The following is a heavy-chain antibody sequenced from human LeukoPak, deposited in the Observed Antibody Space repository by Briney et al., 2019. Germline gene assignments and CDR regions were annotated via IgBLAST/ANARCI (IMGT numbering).Heavy chain of an antibody. CDR2: ISYDASNK. V-gene: IGHV3-30-3*01. CDR3: AREEYGGVYFDY. Sequence: GGSLRLSCAASGFTFSSYAMHWVRQAPGKGLERVAVISYDASNKYYTDSVKGRFTISRDNSKNMLYLQMDSLRVEDTAVYHCAREEYGGVYFDYWGQGTLVTVSS. J-gene: IGHJ4*02. CDR1: GFTFSSYA. D-gene: IGHD4-23*01.